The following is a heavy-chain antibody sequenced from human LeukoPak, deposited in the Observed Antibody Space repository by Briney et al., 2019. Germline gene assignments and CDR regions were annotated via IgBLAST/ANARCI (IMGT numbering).Heavy chain of an antibody. CDR1: GFTVSNYY. CDR2: IYSNDRT. D-gene: IGHD7-27*01. J-gene: IGHJ4*02. Sequence: GGSLRLSCAASGFTVSNYYMSWVRQAPGKGLEWVSVIYSNDRTYYADSVKGRFTISRDNSRNTLYLQMNSLRAEDTAVYYCARDRDSAWGYGYWGQGTLVTVSS. V-gene: IGHV3-53*01. CDR3: ARDRDSAWGYGY.